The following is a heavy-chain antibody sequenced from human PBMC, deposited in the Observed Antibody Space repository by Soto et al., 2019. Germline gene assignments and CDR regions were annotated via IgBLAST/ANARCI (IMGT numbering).Heavy chain of an antibody. Sequence: GGSLRLSCAASGFTFSSYGMHWVRQAPGKGLEWVAVIWYDGSNKYYADYVKGRFTISRDNSKNTLYLQMNSLRAEDTAVFYFARLSGSSWYSHIYDGMDVWGEGTTVTVTS. V-gene: IGHV3-33*01. J-gene: IGHJ6*01. D-gene: IGHD6-13*01. CDR1: GFTFSSYG. CDR2: IWYDGSNK. CDR3: ARLSGSSWYSHIYDGMDV.